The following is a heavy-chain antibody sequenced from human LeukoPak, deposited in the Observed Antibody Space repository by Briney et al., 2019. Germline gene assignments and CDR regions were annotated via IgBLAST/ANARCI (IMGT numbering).Heavy chain of an antibody. V-gene: IGHV4-39*07. CDR2: IYYSGIT. D-gene: IGHD6-13*01. J-gene: IGHJ4*02. CDR1: GGSISSGFYY. CDR3: ARDLGAAAGGAEYYFDY. Sequence: PSETLSLTCTVSGGSISSGFYYWAWIRQPPGKGLEWIGSIYYSGITYYNPSFKSPVTISIDTAKNQFSLKLSSVTAADTAVYYCARDLGAAAGGAEYYFDYWGQGTLVTVSS.